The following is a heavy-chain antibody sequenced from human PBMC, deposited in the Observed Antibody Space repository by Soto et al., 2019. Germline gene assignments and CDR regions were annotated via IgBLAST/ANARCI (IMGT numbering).Heavy chain of an antibody. J-gene: IGHJ6*02. CDR3: ARGRSGMDIVEVPAAYGMDV. Sequence: SSETLSLTCAVYGGSFSGYYWSWIRQPPGKGLEWIGEINHSGSTNYNPSLKSRVTISVDTSKNQFSLKLSSVTAADTAVYYCARGRSGMDIVEVPAAYGMDVWGQGTTVTVSS. CDR1: GGSFSGYY. CDR2: INHSGST. V-gene: IGHV4-34*01. D-gene: IGHD2-2*03.